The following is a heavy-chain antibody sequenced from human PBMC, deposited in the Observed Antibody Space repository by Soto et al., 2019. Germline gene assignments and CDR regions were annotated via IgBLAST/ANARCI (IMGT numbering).Heavy chain of an antibody. D-gene: IGHD3-3*01. Sequence: GESLKISCQGSGYRFSDYWLHWLRQVPGKGLEWMGKIDPSASFTTCSPSFQGRVTISIDKATNTAFLRWTGLKSSDTAMYYCPNLDFTFGSVDVFEIWGQGTMVTVSS. CDR1: GYRFSDYW. J-gene: IGHJ3*02. V-gene: IGHV5-10-1*04. CDR2: IDPSASFT. CDR3: PNLDFTFGSVDVFEI.